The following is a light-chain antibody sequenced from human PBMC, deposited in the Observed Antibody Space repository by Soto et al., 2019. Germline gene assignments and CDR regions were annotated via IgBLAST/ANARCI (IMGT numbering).Light chain of an antibody. Sequence: QSAMTQPASVSGSPGRSITMSCTGTSSDVGDYNYVSWYQQHPGKAPKVMIYDVSNRPSGVSNRFSGSKSGNTASLTISGLQAEDEADYYCSSYTSSSTLVFGTGTKLTVL. V-gene: IGLV2-14*01. CDR1: SSDVGDYNY. J-gene: IGLJ1*01. CDR3: SSYTSSSTLV. CDR2: DVS.